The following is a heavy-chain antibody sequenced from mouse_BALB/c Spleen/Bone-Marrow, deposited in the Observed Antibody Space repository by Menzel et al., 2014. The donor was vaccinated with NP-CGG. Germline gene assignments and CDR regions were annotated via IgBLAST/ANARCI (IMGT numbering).Heavy chain of an antibody. CDR3: ASHNWDYAMDY. CDR1: GYTFTSYV. V-gene: IGHV1-14*01. CDR2: INPYNDGT. Sequence: VQLQHSGPELVKPGASVKMSCKASGYTFTSYVMHWVKQKPGQGLEWIGYINPYNDGTKYNEKFKGKATLTSDKSSSTAYMELSSLTLEDSAVYYCASHNWDYAMDYWGQGTSVTVSS. J-gene: IGHJ4*01. D-gene: IGHD4-1*02.